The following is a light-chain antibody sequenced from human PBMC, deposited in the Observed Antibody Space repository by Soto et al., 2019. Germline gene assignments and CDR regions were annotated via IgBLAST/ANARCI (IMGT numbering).Light chain of an antibody. CDR2: ANR. CDR1: SSNIGAGYD. J-gene: IGLJ1*01. V-gene: IGLV1-40*01. Sequence: QSVLTQPPSVSGAPGQRVTISCTGSSSNIGAGYDVHWYQQVPGTAPKLLIYANRNRPAGVPDRFSASKSDASASLAITGLPAEDEADYYCQTYDSSPSGYVFGTGTNVTVL. CDR3: QTYDSSPSGYV.